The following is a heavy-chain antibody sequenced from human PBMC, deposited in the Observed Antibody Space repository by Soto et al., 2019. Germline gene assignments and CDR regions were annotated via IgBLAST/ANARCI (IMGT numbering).Heavy chain of an antibody. V-gene: IGHV5-51*01. CDR3: GRPYGGATTGIDS. CDR2: TYPFDSDT. J-gene: IGHJ5*01. D-gene: IGHD1-26*01. Sequence: GESLKISCEGSGYTFTYYWIGWVRQMPGKGLEWMGVTYPFDSDTRYSPSFQGRVTISAVQSTNTAYLELSRLQASDTAIYYCGRPYGGATTGIDSWGQGTLVTVSS. CDR1: GYTFTYYW.